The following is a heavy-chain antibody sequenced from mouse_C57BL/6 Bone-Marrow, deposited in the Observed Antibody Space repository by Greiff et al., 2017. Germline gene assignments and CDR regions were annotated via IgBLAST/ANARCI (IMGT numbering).Heavy chain of an antibody. CDR2: IHPNSGST. D-gene: IGHD1-1*01. V-gene: IGHV1-64*01. CDR3: ARRAVVAPFDY. CDR1: GYTFTSYW. Sequence: QVQLQQPVAELVKPGASVKLSCKASGYTFTSYWMHWVKQRPGQGLEWIGMIHPNSGSTNYNEKFKSKATLTVDKSSSTAYMQLSSLTSEDSAVYYCARRAVVAPFDYWGQGTTLTVSS. J-gene: IGHJ2*01.